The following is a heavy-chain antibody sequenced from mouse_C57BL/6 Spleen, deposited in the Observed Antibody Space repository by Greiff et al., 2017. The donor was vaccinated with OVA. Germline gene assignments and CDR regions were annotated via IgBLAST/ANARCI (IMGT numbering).Heavy chain of an antibody. J-gene: IGHJ3*01. Sequence: QVQLQQSGPELVKPGASVKISCKASGYAFTSYWMTWVKQRPGKGLEWIGQIYPGGGDTNYNGKFKGKATLTADKSSITAYMQLSSLTSEDAAVDFCARALYYGSSAGFADWGQGTLVTVAA. CDR3: ARALYYGSSAGFAD. CDR2: IYPGGGDT. D-gene: IGHD1-1*01. V-gene: IGHV1-82*01. CDR1: GYAFTSYW.